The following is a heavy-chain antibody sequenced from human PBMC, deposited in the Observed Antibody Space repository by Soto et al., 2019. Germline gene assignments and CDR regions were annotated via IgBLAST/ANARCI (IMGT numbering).Heavy chain of an antibody. D-gene: IGHD2-2*02. J-gene: IGHJ6*02. CDR3: AKDLFWVAAIPYYYYGMDV. V-gene: IGHV3-23*01. Sequence: GGSLRLSCAASGFTFSSYAMSWVRQAPGKGLEWVSAISGSGGSTYYADSVKGRFTISRDNSKNTLYLQMNSLRAEDTAVYYCAKDLFWVAAIPYYYYGMDVWGQGTTVTVSS. CDR2: ISGSGGST. CDR1: GFTFSSYA.